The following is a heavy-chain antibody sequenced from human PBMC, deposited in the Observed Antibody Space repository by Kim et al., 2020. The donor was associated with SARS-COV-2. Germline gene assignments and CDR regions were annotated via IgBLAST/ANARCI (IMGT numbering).Heavy chain of an antibody. CDR2: INHSGST. J-gene: IGHJ4*02. CDR1: GGSFSGYY. D-gene: IGHD4-17*01. Sequence: SETLSLTCAVYGGSFSGYYWSWIRQPPGKGLEWIGEINHSGSTNYNPSLKSRVTISVDTSKNQFSLKLSSVTAADTAVYYCARDPTRDYANRWFDYWGQGTLVTVSS. V-gene: IGHV4-34*01. CDR3: ARDPTRDYANRWFDY.